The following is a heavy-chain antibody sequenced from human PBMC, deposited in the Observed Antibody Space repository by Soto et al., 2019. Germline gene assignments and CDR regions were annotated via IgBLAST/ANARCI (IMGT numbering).Heavy chain of an antibody. V-gene: IGHV3-74*01. D-gene: IGHD6-19*01. CDR2: INSDGSST. CDR3: ARDREGSGWGRGYFDY. CDR1: GFTFSSYW. Sequence: EVQLVESGGGLVQPGGSLRLSCAASGFTFSSYWMHWVRQAPGKGLVWVSRINSDGSSTSYADSVKGRFTISRGNAKNRLYLQMNSLRAEDMAGYYCARDREGSGWGRGYFDYWGQGTLVTVSS. J-gene: IGHJ4*02.